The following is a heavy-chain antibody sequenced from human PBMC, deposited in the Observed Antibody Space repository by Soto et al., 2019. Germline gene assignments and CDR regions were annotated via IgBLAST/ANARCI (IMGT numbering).Heavy chain of an antibody. J-gene: IGHJ3*02. Sequence: PGESLKISCKGSGYSFTSYWIGWVRQMPGKGLEWMGIIYPGDSDTRYSPSFQGQVTISADKSISTAYLQWSSLKASDTAMYYCARHLGTDGSGGSCYYGAFDIWGQGTMVTDSS. D-gene: IGHD2-15*01. CDR2: IYPGDSDT. CDR1: GYSFTSYW. CDR3: ARHLGTDGSGGSCYYGAFDI. V-gene: IGHV5-51*01.